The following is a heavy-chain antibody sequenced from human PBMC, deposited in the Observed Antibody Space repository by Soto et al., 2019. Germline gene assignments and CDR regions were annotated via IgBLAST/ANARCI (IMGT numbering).Heavy chain of an antibody. D-gene: IGHD2-8*01. Sequence: EVQLVESGGGLVQPGRSLRLSCAASGFIFDDYAMHWVRQAPGKGLEWVSGISWNGNSIGYANSVKGRFTISRDNAKNSLYLQMESLRPEDTAVYYCARSLPGPYCSNGGCPGDYWGQGALVTVSS. CDR2: ISWNGNSI. CDR3: ARSLPGPYCSNGGCPGDY. CDR1: GFIFDDYA. V-gene: IGHV3-9*01. J-gene: IGHJ4*02.